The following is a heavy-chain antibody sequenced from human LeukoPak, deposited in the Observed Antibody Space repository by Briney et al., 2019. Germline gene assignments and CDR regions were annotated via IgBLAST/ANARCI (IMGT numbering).Heavy chain of an antibody. CDR1: GGSITNYY. D-gene: IGHD6-19*01. CDR2: IYYSGST. CDR3: ARDRIAVAGGFDY. V-gene: IGHV4-59*01. Sequence: SGTLSLTCTVSGGSITNYYWSWIRQPPGKGLEWIGYIYYSGSTNYNPSLKSRVTISVDTSKNQFSLKLSSVTAADTAVYYCARDRIAVAGGFDYWGQGTLVTVSS. J-gene: IGHJ4*02.